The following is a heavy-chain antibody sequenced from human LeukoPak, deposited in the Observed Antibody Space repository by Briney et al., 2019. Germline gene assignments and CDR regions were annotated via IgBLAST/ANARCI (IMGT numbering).Heavy chain of an antibody. D-gene: IGHD3-10*01. V-gene: IGHV4-38-2*02. Sequence: PSETLSLTCTVSGYSISSGYYWGWIRQPPGKGLEWIGSIYHSGSTYYNPSLKSRVTISVDTSKNQFSLKLSSVTAADTAVYYCARDRRYYYGSGPNLYYFDYWGQGTLVTVSS. CDR1: GYSISSGYY. CDR3: ARDRRYYYGSGPNLYYFDY. J-gene: IGHJ4*02. CDR2: IYHSGST.